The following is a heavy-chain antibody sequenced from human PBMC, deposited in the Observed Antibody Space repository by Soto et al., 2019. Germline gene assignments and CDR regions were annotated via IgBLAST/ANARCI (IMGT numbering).Heavy chain of an antibody. CDR2: IYHSGST. Sequence: KPSETLSLTCAVSGYSISSGYYWGWIRQPPGKGLEWIGSIYHSGSTYYNPSLKSRVTISVDTSKNQFSLKLSSVTAADTAVYYCARDLNGGMDVWGQGTTVTV. J-gene: IGHJ6*02. CDR1: GYSISSGYY. CDR3: ARDLNGGMDV. D-gene: IGHD1-1*01. V-gene: IGHV4-38-2*02.